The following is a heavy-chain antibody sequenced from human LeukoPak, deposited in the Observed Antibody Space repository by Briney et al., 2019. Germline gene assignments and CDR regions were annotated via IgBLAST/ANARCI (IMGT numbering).Heavy chain of an antibody. CDR1: GASISSSDYY. D-gene: IGHD6-19*01. V-gene: IGHV4-39*01. Sequence: SETLSLTCTVSGASISSSDYYWGWIRQPPGKGLEWIGCLYSGGLTYYNPSLKSRVTISVDTSKNQFSLKVTSVTAADTAVYSCASGGYSSGWYGSFDIWGQWTVVTVPS. J-gene: IGHJ3*02. CDR3: ASGGYSSGWYGSFDI. CDR2: LYSGGLT.